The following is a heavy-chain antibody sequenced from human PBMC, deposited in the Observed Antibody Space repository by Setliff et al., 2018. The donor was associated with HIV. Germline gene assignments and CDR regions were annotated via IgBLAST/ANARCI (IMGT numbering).Heavy chain of an antibody. D-gene: IGHD1-20*01. V-gene: IGHV4-38-2*01. CDR2: IYHYGST. J-gene: IGHJ4*02. CDR3: AGLTGTDFDY. Sequence: KPSETLSLTCAVSGYSISSGYYWGWIRQPPGKGLEWIGTIYHYGSTNYNPSLKSRVTISVDTSKNQFSLKLSSVTAADTAVYYCAGLTGTDFDYWGQGTLVTVSS. CDR1: GYSISSGYY.